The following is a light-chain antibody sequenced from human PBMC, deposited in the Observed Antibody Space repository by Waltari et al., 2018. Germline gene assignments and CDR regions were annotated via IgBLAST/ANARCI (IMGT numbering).Light chain of an antibody. Sequence: DVVLTPSPLSLSVTPGQSASVSCRSSQSLAFSDGKTYLNWFHQRPGQSPRRLIYKVSNRESGVPDRISGSGSGTDFALKISRVEAEDVGVYYCMEGAQWYTFGQGTKLEI. J-gene: IGKJ2*01. CDR1: QSLAFSDGKTY. CDR3: MEGAQWYT. CDR2: KVS. V-gene: IGKV2-30*01.